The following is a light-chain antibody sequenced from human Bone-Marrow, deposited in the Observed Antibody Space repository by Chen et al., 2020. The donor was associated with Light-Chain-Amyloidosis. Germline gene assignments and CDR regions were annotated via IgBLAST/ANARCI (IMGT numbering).Light chain of an antibody. V-gene: IGLV3-21*02. CDR3: QVWDRSSDRPV. CDR2: DDS. J-gene: IGLJ3*02. Sequence: SYVLTQPSSVSVAPGQTATIARGGNNIGSTSVYWYQQTPGQAPLLVVYDDSDRPSGIPVRLSGSNSGNTATLTISRVEAGDEADYYCQVWDRSSDRPVFGGGTKLTVL. CDR1: NIGSTS.